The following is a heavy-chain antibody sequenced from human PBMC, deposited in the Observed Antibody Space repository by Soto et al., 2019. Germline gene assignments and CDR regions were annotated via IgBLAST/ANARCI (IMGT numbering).Heavy chain of an antibody. CDR3: ARQGDPVKVFDY. V-gene: IGHV1-46*01. D-gene: IGHD3-10*01. Sequence: QVQLVQSGGEVREPGASLEISCQASGYSFISHYINWVRQAPGKSFEWLGMVNTRTGRPSYARKFVGRFRMIRDKSTSTVHMTLNSLTPEDTAIYYCARQGDPVKVFDYWGQGTVVSVSS. CDR2: VNTRTGRP. J-gene: IGHJ4*02. CDR1: GYSFISHY.